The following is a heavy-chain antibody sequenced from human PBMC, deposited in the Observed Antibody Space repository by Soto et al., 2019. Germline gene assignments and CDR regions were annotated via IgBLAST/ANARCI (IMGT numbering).Heavy chain of an antibody. CDR1: GFTFDDYA. CDR2: ISWDGGST. D-gene: IGHD3-22*01. V-gene: IGHV3-43D*03. J-gene: IGHJ6*02. CDR3: AKAANYYDSSGYYWDYYGMDV. Sequence: GESLKISCAASGFTFDDYAMHWVRQAPGKGLEWVSLISWDGGSTYYADSVKGRFTISRDNSKNSLYLQMNSLRAEDTALYYCAKAANYYDSSGYYWDYYGMDVWGQGTTVTVSS.